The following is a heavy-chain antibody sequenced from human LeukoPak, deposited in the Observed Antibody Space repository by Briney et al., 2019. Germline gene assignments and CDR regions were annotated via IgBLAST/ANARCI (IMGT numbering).Heavy chain of an antibody. Sequence: ASVKVSCKASGYTFTGYYMHWVRQAPGQGLEWMGWINPNSGGTNYAQKFQGRVTMTRDTPISTAYMELSRLRSDDTAVYYCARDKGRGKWLNWFDPWGQGTLVTVSS. V-gene: IGHV1-2*02. CDR2: INPNSGGT. CDR3: ARDKGRGKWLNWFDP. CDR1: GYTFTGYY. J-gene: IGHJ5*02. D-gene: IGHD6-19*01.